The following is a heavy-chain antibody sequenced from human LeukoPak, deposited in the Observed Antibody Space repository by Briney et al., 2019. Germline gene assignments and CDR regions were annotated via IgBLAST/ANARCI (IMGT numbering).Heavy chain of an antibody. CDR1: GGSIRSSYYY. CDR3: ARGPLVGATNFDY. V-gene: IGHV4-39*07. D-gene: IGHD1-26*01. J-gene: IGHJ4*02. Sequence: SETLSLTCTVSGGSIRSSYYYWGWIRQPPGKGLEWIGSIYDSGGTYYNPSLKSRVTISVDTSKNQFSLKLSSVTAADTAVYYCARGPLVGATNFDYWGQGTLVTVSS. CDR2: IYDSGGT.